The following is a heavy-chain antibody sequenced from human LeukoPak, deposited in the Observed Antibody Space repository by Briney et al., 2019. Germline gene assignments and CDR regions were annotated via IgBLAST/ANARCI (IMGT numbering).Heavy chain of an antibody. V-gene: IGHV4-31*01. CDR1: GGSISIGDYF. Sequence: PSETLSLTCTVSGGSISIGDYFWRWIRQHPGKGLVWIGYIYYSGNTYCNPALKSPVTISVGASETQCALKLNSVSAADTAVYYCAREGANGMDVWGEGTTVTVSS. CDR3: AREGANGMDV. CDR2: IYYSGNT. J-gene: IGHJ6*04. D-gene: IGHD3-16*01.